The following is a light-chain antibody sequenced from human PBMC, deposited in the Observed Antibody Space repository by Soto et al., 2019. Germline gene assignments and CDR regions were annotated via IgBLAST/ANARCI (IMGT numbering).Light chain of an antibody. J-gene: IGLJ1*01. V-gene: IGLV2-23*01. CDR3: CSYASSSTHYV. CDR2: EGS. Sequence: QSALAQPASVSGSPGQSITISCTGTSSDVGSYNLVSWYQQYPGKAPKLVIYEGSKRPSGVSNRFSGSKSGNEASLTISGLQAEDEADSYCCSYASSSTHYVFGSGTKVTVL. CDR1: SSDVGSYNL.